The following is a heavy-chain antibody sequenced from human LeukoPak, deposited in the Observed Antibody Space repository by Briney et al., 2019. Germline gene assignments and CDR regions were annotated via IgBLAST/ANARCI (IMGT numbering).Heavy chain of an antibody. CDR3: ARASTRAAATGYDP. CDR2: ISANNGET. Sequence: GASVKVSCRASGYIFTNYGITWVRQAPGQGLERMSWISANNGETNFAQKFQGRVTMMTDSSTSTAYMELRSLTSDDTAVYYCARASTRAAATGYDPWGQGSLVTVSS. V-gene: IGHV1-18*01. D-gene: IGHD6-13*01. J-gene: IGHJ5*02. CDR1: GYIFTNYG.